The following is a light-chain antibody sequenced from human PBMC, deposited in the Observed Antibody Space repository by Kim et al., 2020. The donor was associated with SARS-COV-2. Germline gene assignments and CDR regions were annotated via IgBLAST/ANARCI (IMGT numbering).Light chain of an antibody. CDR3: QHYIRFPYT. Sequence: ASVGDTVSITCRASQIIETYLAWYQQKPGKAPALLIYQASSLHIGVPSRFSGSGSGTEFTLTINSLQPYDFATYYCQHYIRFPYTFGQGTKVDLK. V-gene: IGKV1-5*01. CDR2: QAS. J-gene: IGKJ2*01. CDR1: QIIETY.